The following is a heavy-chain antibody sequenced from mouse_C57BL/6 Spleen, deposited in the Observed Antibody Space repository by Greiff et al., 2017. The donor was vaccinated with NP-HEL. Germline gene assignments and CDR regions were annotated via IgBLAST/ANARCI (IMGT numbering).Heavy chain of an antibody. V-gene: IGHV1-69*01. J-gene: IGHJ2*01. Sequence: QVQLQQPGAELVMPGASVKLSCKASGYTFTSYWMHWVKQRPGQGLEWIGEIDPSDSYTNYNQKFKGKSTLTVDKSSSTAYMQLSSLTSEDSAVYYSARGLSTMTSYYFDYWGQGTTLTVSS. D-gene: IGHD2-4*01. CDR1: GYTFTSYW. CDR2: IDPSDSYT. CDR3: ARGLSTMTSYYFDY.